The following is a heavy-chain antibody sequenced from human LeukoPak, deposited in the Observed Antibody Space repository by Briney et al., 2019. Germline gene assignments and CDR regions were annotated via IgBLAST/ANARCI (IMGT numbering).Heavy chain of an antibody. V-gene: IGHV1-18*01. CDR3: ARTHSGYDYPYHYYMDV. Sequence: ASVKVSCKASGYTFSKYGISWVRQAPGQGLEWMGWISPHSGVANYAQNLQGRVTMTADTSTSTAYMELRSLTSDDTAVYFCARTHSGYDYPYHYYMDVWGRGTTVTVS. CDR2: ISPHSGVA. CDR1: GYTFSKYG. J-gene: IGHJ6*03. D-gene: IGHD5-12*01.